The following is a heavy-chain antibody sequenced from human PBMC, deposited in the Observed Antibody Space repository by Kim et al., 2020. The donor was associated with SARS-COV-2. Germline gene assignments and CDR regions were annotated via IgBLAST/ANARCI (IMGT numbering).Heavy chain of an antibody. CDR1: VGSISNSAYY. D-gene: IGHD2-21*01. Sequence: SETLSLTCTVSVGSISNSAYYWGWIRQPPGRGLEWIGSIYWRGTTYDNPTLKSRVTMSVDTSKNQFSLTLRSVTAADTGVYFCARGVEMATIWAHFHYWGQGIPVTVSA. CDR3: ARGVEMATIWAHFHY. V-gene: IGHV4-39*01. J-gene: IGHJ4*02. CDR2: IYWRGTT.